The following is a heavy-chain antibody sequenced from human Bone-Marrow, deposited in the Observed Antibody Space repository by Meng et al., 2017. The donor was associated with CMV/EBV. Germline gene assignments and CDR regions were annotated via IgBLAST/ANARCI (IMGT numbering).Heavy chain of an antibody. D-gene: IGHD6-13*01. CDR3: AKTRIAAAGTYYYYGMDV. Sequence: GESLKISCAASGFTVSSNYMNWVRQAPGKGLEWVSVIYSGGITYHADSVKGRFTISRDNSKNTLYLQMNSLRAEDTAVYYCAKTRIAAAGTYYYYGMDVWGQGTTVTVSS. CDR1: GFTVSSNY. J-gene: IGHJ6*02. CDR2: IYSGGIT. V-gene: IGHV3-53*01.